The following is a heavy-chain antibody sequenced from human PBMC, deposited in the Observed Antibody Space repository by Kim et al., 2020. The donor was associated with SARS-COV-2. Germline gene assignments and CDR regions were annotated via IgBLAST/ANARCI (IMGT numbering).Heavy chain of an antibody. J-gene: IGHJ4*02. D-gene: IGHD3-10*01. CDR3: AKAQTPVLWFGELLFDY. V-gene: IGHV3-23*01. Sequence: VKGRFTISRDNSKNTLYLQMNSLRAEDTAVYYCAKAQTPVLWFGELLFDYWGQGTLVTVSS.